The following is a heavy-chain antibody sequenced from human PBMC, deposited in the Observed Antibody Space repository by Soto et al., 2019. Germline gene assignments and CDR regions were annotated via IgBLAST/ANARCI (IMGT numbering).Heavy chain of an antibody. CDR1: GFTFSSYG. Sequence: QVQLVESGGGVVQPGRSLRLSCAASGFTFSSYGMHWVRQAPGKGLEWVAVISYDGSNKYYADSVKGRFTISRDNSKNTLYLQMNSLRAEDTAVYYCAKDRQGSIAAILGYWGQGTLVTVSS. J-gene: IGHJ4*02. CDR2: ISYDGSNK. D-gene: IGHD6-6*01. CDR3: AKDRQGSIAAILGY. V-gene: IGHV3-30*18.